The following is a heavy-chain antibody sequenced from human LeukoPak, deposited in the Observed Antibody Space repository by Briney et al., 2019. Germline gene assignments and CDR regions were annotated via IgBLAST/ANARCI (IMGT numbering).Heavy chain of an antibody. CDR1: GFTFSDYY. J-gene: IGHJ3*02. CDR2: ISSSGSTI. D-gene: IGHD5-12*01. V-gene: IGHV3-11*01. Sequence: GGSLRLSCAASGFTFSDYYMSWIRQAPGEGLEWVSYISSSGSTIYYADSVKGRFTISRDNSKNTLYLQMSSLRAEDTAIYYCAKELTERWIIDAFDIWGQGTVVTVSS. CDR3: AKELTERWIIDAFDI.